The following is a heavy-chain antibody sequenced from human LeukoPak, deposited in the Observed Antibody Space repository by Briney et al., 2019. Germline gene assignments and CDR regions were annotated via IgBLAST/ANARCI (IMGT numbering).Heavy chain of an antibody. V-gene: IGHV3-74*01. CDR1: GFTFSGYC. CDR2: ICPDGTGI. J-gene: IGHJ4*02. CDR3: VRDFRSADY. Sequence: PGGSLRLSCAASGFTFSGYCMHWVRQAPGKGPMWVSRICPDGTGISYADSVKARFTTSRDNAKNTVYLQMNSLREEDTAVYYCVRDFRSADYWGQGTLVTVSS.